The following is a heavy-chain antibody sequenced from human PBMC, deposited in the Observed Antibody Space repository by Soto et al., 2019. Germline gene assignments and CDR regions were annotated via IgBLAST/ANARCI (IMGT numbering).Heavy chain of an antibody. CDR2: IYYSGST. CDR3: ATRGYSYGQDFDY. V-gene: IGHV4-39*01. CDR1: GGSISSSNYY. Sequence: QLQLQESGPGLVKPSETLSLTCTVSGGSISSSNYYWGWIRQPPGKGLEWIGSIYYSGSTYYNPSLKSRVTIYVDPSKNQFSLKLTSVTAADPAVYYCATRGYSYGQDFDYWGQGTLVTVSS. J-gene: IGHJ4*02. D-gene: IGHD5-18*01.